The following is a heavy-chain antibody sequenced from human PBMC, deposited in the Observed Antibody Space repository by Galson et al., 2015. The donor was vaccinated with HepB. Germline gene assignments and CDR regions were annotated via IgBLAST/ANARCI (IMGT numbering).Heavy chain of an antibody. J-gene: IGHJ3*01. V-gene: IGHV3-52*02. Sequence: SLRLSCAASGFTFSSSWMHWVCQAPEKRQEWVADIKCDGSEKYYVDSVKGRLTISRDNAKNSLYLPVNSLRAEDMTVYYCVRALTYDYIWGSYRYWLADAFDLWGQGTMVTVSS. D-gene: IGHD3-16*02. CDR2: IKCDGSEK. CDR1: GFTFSSSW. CDR3: VRALTYDYIWGSYRYWLADAFDL.